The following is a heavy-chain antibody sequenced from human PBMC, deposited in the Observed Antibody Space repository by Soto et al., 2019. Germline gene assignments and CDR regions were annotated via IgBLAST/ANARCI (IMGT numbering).Heavy chain of an antibody. CDR3: ARGLIVATIYYYYYMDV. Sequence: SETLSLTCTVSGGSISSYYWSWIRQPPGKGLEWIGYIYYSGSTNYNPSLKSRVTISVDTSKNQFSLKLSSVTAADTAVYYCARGLIVATIYYYYYMDVWGKGTTVTVSS. V-gene: IGHV4-59*01. J-gene: IGHJ6*03. D-gene: IGHD5-12*01. CDR1: GGSISSYY. CDR2: IYYSGST.